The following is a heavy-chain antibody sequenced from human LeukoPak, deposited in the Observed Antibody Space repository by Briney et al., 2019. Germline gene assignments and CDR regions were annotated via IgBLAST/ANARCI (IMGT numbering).Heavy chain of an antibody. V-gene: IGHV3-23*01. CDR1: GFTFSSYA. CDR3: ARVGYYASGPFSYFDY. J-gene: IGHJ4*02. D-gene: IGHD3-10*01. Sequence: PGGSLRLSCAASGFTFSSYAMSWVRQAPGKGLEWVSAFSGSGGTTYYADSVKGRFTISRDNSKNTLYLQMNSLSVEDTAVYYCARVGYYASGPFSYFDYWGQGTLVTVSS. CDR2: FSGSGGTT.